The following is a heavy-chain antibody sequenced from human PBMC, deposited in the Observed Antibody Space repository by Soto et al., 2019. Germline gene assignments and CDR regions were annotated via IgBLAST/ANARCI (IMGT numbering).Heavy chain of an antibody. D-gene: IGHD4-17*01. CDR2: INPSGGST. V-gene: IGHV1-46*03. CDR3: VRIDDYAFFDY. Sequence: ASVKVSCKASGYTFITYSMYWVRQAPGQGLEWMGVINPSGGSTSHAQKFQGRVTMTRDTSTNTVYMELSGLRSEDTAVYYCVRIDDYAFFDYWGQGTLVTVSS. CDR1: GYTFITYS. J-gene: IGHJ4*02.